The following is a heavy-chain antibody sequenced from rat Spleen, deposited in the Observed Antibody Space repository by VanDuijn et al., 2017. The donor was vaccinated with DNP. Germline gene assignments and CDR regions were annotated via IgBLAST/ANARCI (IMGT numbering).Heavy chain of an antibody. CDR2: ITTGGDIT. J-gene: IGHJ4*01. CDR1: GFTFNNDW. V-gene: IGHV5-31*01. D-gene: IGHD1-5*01. CDR3: ARVEYTHAMDA. Sequence: EVQLVESGGDPVQPGRSLTLSCVVSGFTFNNDWMTWVRQVPGKGLEWVASITTGGDITYYPDSVKGRFTVSRDHAKNTLYLRLNSLRSEDTATYYCARVEYTHAMDAWGQGTSVTVSS.